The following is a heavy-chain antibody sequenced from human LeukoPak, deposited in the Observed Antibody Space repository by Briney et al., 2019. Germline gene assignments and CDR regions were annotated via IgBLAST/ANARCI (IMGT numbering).Heavy chain of an antibody. Sequence: ASETLSLTCTVSGGSISSYYWSWIRQPPGKGLEWIGYIYNSGSTNYNPSLKSRVTISVDTSKNQFSLKLSSVTAADTAVYYCARDKRYGDYYFDYWGQGTLVTVSS. CDR2: IYNSGST. CDR1: GGSISSYY. J-gene: IGHJ4*02. V-gene: IGHV4-59*01. CDR3: ARDKRYGDYYFDY. D-gene: IGHD4-17*01.